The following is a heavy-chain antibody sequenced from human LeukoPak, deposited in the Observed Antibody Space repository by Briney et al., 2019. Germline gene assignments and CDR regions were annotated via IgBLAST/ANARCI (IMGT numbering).Heavy chain of an antibody. V-gene: IGHV3-21*01. CDR2: ISSSSSYI. CDR1: GFTFSSYS. Sequence: GGSLRLSCAASGFTFSSYSMNWVRQAPGKGLEWVSSISSSSSYIYYADSVKGRFTISRDNAKNSLYLQMNSLRAEDTAVYYCARDQGTMVRGVKSYYFDYWGQGTLVTVSS. D-gene: IGHD3-10*01. J-gene: IGHJ4*02. CDR3: ARDQGTMVRGVKSYYFDY.